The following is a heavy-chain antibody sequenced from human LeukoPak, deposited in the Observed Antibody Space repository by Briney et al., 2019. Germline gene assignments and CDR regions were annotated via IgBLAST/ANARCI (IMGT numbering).Heavy chain of an antibody. CDR2: VYYNEGT. D-gene: IGHD6-13*01. J-gene: IGHJ4*02. CDR3: ARSSSWYKEEDY. CDR1: GGSISSYY. V-gene: IGHV4-59*01. Sequence: SETLSLTCTVSGGSISSYYWNWIRQPPQKGLEWIGYVYYNEGTKYNPSLKSRITMSIDTSKNQVSLKLSSVTAADTAVYYCARSSSWYKEEDYWGQGTLVTVSS.